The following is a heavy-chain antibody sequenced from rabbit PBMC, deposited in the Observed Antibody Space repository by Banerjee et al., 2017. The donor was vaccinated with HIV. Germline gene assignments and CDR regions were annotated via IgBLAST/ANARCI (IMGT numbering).Heavy chain of an antibody. CDR2: IYTDSSNT. D-gene: IGHD4-1*01. CDR3: ARDLAGVIGWNFHL. CDR1: GFDFSGNA. V-gene: IGHV1S45*01. Sequence: QEQLEESGGDLVKPEGSLTLTCTASGFDFSGNAMCWVRQAPGKGPEWIGCIYTDSSNTWYASWAKGRFTISKTSSTTVTLQMTSLTAADTATYFCARDLAGVIGWNFHLWGPGTLVTVS. J-gene: IGHJ4*01.